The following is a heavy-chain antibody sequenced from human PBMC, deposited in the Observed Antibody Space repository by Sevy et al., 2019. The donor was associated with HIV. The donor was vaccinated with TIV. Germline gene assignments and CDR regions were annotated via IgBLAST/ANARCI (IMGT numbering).Heavy chain of an antibody. V-gene: IGHV4-31*03. CDR1: GGSISSGGYY. Sequence: SETLSLTCTVSGGSISSGGYYWSWIRQHPGKGLEWIGYIYYSGSTYYNPSLKSRVTISVDTSKNQFSLKLSSVTAAETAVYYCARDAIRGCTNGVCYRDAFDIWGQGTMVTVSS. D-gene: IGHD2-8*01. CDR3: ARDAIRGCTNGVCYRDAFDI. CDR2: IYYSGST. J-gene: IGHJ3*02.